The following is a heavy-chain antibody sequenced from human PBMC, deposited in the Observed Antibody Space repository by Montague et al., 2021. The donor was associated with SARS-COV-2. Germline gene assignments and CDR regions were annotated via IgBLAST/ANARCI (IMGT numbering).Heavy chain of an antibody. D-gene: IGHD4-23*01. CDR1: GGSISISNW. Sequence: SETLSLTCAVSGGSISISNWWSWVRQPPGKGLEWIGEISESGRTNYNPSLESRVTISVDKSKKHFSLNLSSVTAADTAAYYCARVGGYVNSPPLWGQGTLVTVSS. J-gene: IGHJ4*02. CDR2: ISESGRT. CDR3: ARVGGYVNSPPL. V-gene: IGHV4-4*02.